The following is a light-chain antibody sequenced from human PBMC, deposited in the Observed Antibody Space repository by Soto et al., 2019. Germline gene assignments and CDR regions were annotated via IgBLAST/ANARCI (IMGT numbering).Light chain of an antibody. CDR2: SDS. J-gene: IGKJ3*01. Sequence: DIQMTQSPSSLSASVGDRVTVTCRAGQSISIYLNWYQQMPGKAPKLLIYSDSTVHTGVTSRFRGRGSRTDLPLTISSLQPEDFATYYCQQSYNSPFTFGPGNKVDI. CDR3: QQSYNSPFT. CDR1: QSISIY. V-gene: IGKV1-39*01.